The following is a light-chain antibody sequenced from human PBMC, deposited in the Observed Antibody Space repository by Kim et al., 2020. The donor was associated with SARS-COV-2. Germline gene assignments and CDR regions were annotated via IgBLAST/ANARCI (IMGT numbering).Light chain of an antibody. V-gene: IGLV1-47*01. J-gene: IGLJ3*02. CDR2: RND. CDR1: RANIGNNF. Sequence: GQTVAISGSAGRANIGNNFVFWYRHLPGAAPRLLMYRNDQRPSGVPDRISGSKSGTSASLAISDLRSEDEADYFCASWDDTLNSQLFGGGTKVTVL. CDR3: ASWDDTLNSQL.